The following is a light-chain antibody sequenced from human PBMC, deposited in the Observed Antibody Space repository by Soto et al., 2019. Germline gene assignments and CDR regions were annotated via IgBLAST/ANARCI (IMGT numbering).Light chain of an antibody. Sequence: QSVLTEPPLASRTPGQRVTISCSGSRSNIGSNYVYWYQQLPGTAPKLLIYRNNQRPSGVPDRFSGSKSGTSASLAISGLRSEDEAYYYCAAWDDSLSGVAFGGGTKLTVL. J-gene: IGLJ2*01. CDR1: RSNIGSNY. CDR2: RNN. V-gene: IGLV1-47*01. CDR3: AAWDDSLSGVA.